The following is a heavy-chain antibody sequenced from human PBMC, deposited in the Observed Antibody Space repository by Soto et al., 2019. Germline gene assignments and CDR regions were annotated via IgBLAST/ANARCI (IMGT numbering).Heavy chain of an antibody. CDR3: ARGHRAMEYYYYYGMDV. V-gene: IGHV4-59*01. Sequence: SETLSLTCSVSGGSISSSFWSRIRQPPGKELEWIGYISYSGSTTYNPSLKSRITLSVDTSKNQFSLRVASVTAADTAVYYCARGHRAMEYYYYYGMDVWGQGTTVTVSS. CDR2: ISYSGST. D-gene: IGHD5-18*01. J-gene: IGHJ6*02. CDR1: GGSISSSF.